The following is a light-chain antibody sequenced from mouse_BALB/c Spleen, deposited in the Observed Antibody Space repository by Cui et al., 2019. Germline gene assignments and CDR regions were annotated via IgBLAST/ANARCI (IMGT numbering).Light chain of an antibody. Sequence: QNALTQSPALMSAPPGEKVTMTCSASSSVSYMYWYQQKPRSSPKPWIYLTSNLASGVPARFSGSGSGTSYSLTISSMEAEDAATYYCQQWSSNPFTFGSGTKLEIK. J-gene: IGKJ4*01. V-gene: IGKV4-68*01. CDR3: QQWSSNPFT. CDR2: LTS. CDR1: SSVSY.